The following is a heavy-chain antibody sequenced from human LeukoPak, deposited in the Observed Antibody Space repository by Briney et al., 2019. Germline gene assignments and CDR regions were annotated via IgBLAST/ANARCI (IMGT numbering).Heavy chain of an antibody. CDR2: ISSTSSYI. J-gene: IGHJ4*02. D-gene: IGHD2-21*01. Sequence: PGGSLRLSCAASGFTFSTYSMNWVRQAPGKGLEWVSSISSTSSYIYYADSVKGRFTISRDNAQKSLYLQMNSLRAEDTAVYYCATNSGWRFDYWGQGTLVTVSS. V-gene: IGHV3-21*01. CDR1: GFTFSTYS. CDR3: ATNSGWRFDY.